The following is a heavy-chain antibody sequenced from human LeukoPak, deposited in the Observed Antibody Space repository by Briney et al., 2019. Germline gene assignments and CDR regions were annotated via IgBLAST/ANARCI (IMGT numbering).Heavy chain of an antibody. CDR2: ISSSSTYI. J-gene: IGHJ4*02. D-gene: IGHD6-6*01. V-gene: IGHV3-21*01. CDR3: ARLELSSSSPPGDY. CDR1: GFTFSSYD. Sequence: GGSLRLSCAASGFTFSSYDMTWVRQAPGKGLEWVSSISSSSTYIYYADSVKGRFTISRDNAKNSLYLQMNSLRAEDTAVYYCARLELSSSSPPGDYWGQGILVTVSS.